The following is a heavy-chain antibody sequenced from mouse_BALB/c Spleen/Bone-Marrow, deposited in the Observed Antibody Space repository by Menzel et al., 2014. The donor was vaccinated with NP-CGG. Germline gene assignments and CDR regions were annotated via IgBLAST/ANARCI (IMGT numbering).Heavy chain of an antibody. CDR1: GYTFTDYA. V-gene: IGHV1-67*01. CDR3: ARGIYYDSTWFAY. Sequence: QVQLQQSGPELVRPGVSVKISCKGSGYTFTDYAMHWVKQSHAKSLEWIGVISTYSGNTNYNQKFKGKATMTVDKSFSTAYMELARLTSEDSAIYYCARGIYYDSTWFAYWGQGTLVTVSA. J-gene: IGHJ3*01. D-gene: IGHD2-4*01. CDR2: ISTYSGNT.